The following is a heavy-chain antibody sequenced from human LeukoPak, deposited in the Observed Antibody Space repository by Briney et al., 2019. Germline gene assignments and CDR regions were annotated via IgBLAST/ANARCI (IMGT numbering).Heavy chain of an antibody. CDR3: ARSRVKWLVSFHPYHDAFDI. V-gene: IGHV1-18*01. J-gene: IGHJ3*02. CDR1: GYTFTSYG. CDR2: ISAYNGNT. Sequence: ASVKVSCKASGYTFTSYGISWVRQAPGQGLEWMGWISAYNGNTNYAQKLQGRVTMTTETSTSTAYMELRSLRSDDTAVYYCARSRVKWLVSFHPYHDAFDIWGHGTMVTVSS. D-gene: IGHD6-19*01.